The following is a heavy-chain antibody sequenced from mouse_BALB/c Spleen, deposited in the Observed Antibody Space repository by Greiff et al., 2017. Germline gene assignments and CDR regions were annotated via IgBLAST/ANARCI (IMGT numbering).Heavy chain of an antibody. J-gene: IGHJ2*01. D-gene: IGHD2-12*01. CDR1: GYTFTSSW. CDR3: GRSGVSYFDY. V-gene: IGHV1S130*01. Sequence: VKLQESGSVLVRPGASVKLSCKASGYTFTSSWMHWAKQRPGQGLEWIGEIHPNSGNTNYNEKFKGQATLTVDTSSSTAYVDLSSLTSEDSAVYYCGRSGVSYFDYWGQGTTLTVSS. CDR2: IHPNSGNT.